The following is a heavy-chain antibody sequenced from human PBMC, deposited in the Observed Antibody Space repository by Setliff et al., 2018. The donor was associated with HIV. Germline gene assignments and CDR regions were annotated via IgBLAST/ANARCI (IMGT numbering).Heavy chain of an antibody. CDR3: ARDLEMAQAM. Sequence: SETLSLTCTVSDDSISSNYWSWIRQSAGKGLEWVGRIYTGGRTNYNPSLKGRVTMSVDTSKNQFSLNLSSVTAADTAVYYCARDLEMAQAMWGQGTLVTVSS. CDR1: DDSISSNY. CDR2: IYTGGRT. J-gene: IGHJ4*02. V-gene: IGHV4-4*07.